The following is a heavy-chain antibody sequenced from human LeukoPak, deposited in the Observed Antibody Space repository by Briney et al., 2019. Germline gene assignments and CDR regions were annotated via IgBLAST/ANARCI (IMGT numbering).Heavy chain of an antibody. Sequence: SETLSLTCTVSGGSIRSSYYYWSWIRQPPGKGLEWIGEINHSGSTNYNPSLKSRVTISVDTSKNQFSLKLSSVTAADTAVYYCTDGSYPDAFDIWGQGTMVTVSS. CDR3: TDGSYPDAFDI. D-gene: IGHD1-26*01. CDR1: GGSIRSSYYY. J-gene: IGHJ3*02. V-gene: IGHV4-39*07. CDR2: INHSGST.